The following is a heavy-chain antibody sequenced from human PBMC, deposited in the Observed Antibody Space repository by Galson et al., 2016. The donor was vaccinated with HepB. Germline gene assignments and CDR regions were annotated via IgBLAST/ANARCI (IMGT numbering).Heavy chain of an antibody. CDR1: GSTFSNAW. D-gene: IGHD2-8*01. CDR3: TSDNGPGFFGMDV. J-gene: IGHJ6*02. CDR2: IKSKIDRATT. V-gene: IGHV3-15*07. Sequence: SLRLSCAASGSTFSNAWMNWIRHIPGKGLEWVGRIKSKIDRATTDYTAPAKGRFTITRDDSKSTLYLQMNSLKTDDTAFYYCTSDNGPGFFGMDVWGPGTTITVSS.